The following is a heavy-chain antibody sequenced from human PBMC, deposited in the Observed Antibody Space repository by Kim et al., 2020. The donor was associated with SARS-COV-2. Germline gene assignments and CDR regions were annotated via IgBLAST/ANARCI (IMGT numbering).Heavy chain of an antibody. Sequence: GGSLRLSCAASGFTVSSNYMSWVRQAPEKGLEWVSVIYSCGSTYYADSVKGRFTISRDNSKNTLYLQMNSLRAEDTAVYYCARADIDCSGGSCYSHDYWGQGTLVTFSS. CDR3: ARADIDCSGGSCYSHDY. V-gene: IGHV3-53*01. CDR1: GFTVSSNY. CDR2: IYSCGST. J-gene: IGHJ4*02. D-gene: IGHD2-15*01.